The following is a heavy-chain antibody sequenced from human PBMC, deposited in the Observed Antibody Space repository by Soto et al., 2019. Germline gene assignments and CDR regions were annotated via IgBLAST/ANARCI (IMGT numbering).Heavy chain of an antibody. CDR3: ARGIAAAGTRWFDP. D-gene: IGHD6-13*01. J-gene: IGHJ5*02. CDR2: IIPIFGTA. CDR1: GGTFSSYA. Sequence: SVKVSCKASGGTFSSYAISWVRQAPGQGLEWMGGIIPIFGTANYAQKFQGRVTITADESTSTAYMELSSLRSEDTAVYYCARGIAAAGTRWFDPWGQGTLVTVS. V-gene: IGHV1-69*13.